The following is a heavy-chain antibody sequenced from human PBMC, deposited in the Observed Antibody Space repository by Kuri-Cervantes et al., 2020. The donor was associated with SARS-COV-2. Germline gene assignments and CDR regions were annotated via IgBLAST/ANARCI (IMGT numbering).Heavy chain of an antibody. CDR3: ARVGIYDYSNYRPFDY. CDR2: INPNSGGT. CDR1: GYTFTGYY. D-gene: IGHD4-11*01. V-gene: IGHV1-2*02. Sequence: VKVSCKASGYTFTGYYMHWVRQAPGQGPEWMGWINPNSGGTNYAQKFQGRVTMTRDTSISTAYMELSRLRSDDTAVYYCARVGIYDYSNYRPFDYWGQGTLVTVSS. J-gene: IGHJ4*02.